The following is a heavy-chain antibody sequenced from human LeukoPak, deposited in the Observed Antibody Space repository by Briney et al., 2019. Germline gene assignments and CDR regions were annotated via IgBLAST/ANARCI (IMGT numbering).Heavy chain of an antibody. CDR1: GGSTNNYY. V-gene: IGHV4-59*01. Sequence: SETLSLTCTVSGGSTNNYYWTWIRQPPGKGLEWIGNIYNSGNTNYNPSLKSRVTISIDTSKNQFSLKVISVTAADTAVYYCARVSGYDWESFYDYWGQGTLVTVSS. J-gene: IGHJ4*02. CDR3: ARVSGYDWESFYDY. D-gene: IGHD5-12*01. CDR2: IYNSGNT.